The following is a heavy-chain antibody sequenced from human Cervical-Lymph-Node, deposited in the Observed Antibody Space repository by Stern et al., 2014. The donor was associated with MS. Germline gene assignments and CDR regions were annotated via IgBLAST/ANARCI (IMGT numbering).Heavy chain of an antibody. CDR1: GFTFSSYS. Sequence: EVQLVESGGGLVQPGGSLRLSCAGSGFTFSSYSMNWVRQAPGKGLEWVSYISSGSSTIYYSDSVKGRFTISRDNDTHSLYLQMNSLRAEDTAVYYGARARAHDYWGQGTLVTVSS. CDR2: ISSGSSTI. J-gene: IGHJ4*02. V-gene: IGHV3-48*01. CDR3: ARARAHDY.